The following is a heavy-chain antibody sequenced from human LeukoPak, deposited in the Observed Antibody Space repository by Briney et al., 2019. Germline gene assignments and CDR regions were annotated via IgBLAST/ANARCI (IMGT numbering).Heavy chain of an antibody. CDR3: ARDSFGELGY. V-gene: IGHV3-66*01. CDR1: GFTVSSNY. CDR2: IYSGGST. D-gene: IGHD3-10*01. J-gene: IGHJ4*02. Sequence: GGSLRLSCAASGFTVSSNYMSWVRQAPGKGLEWVSVIYSGGSTYYADSAKGRFTISRDNSKNTLYLQMNSLRAEDTAVYYCARDSFGELGYWGQGTLVTVSS.